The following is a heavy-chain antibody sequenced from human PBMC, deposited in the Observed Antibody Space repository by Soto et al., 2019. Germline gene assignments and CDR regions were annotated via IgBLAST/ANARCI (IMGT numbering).Heavy chain of an antibody. CDR2: IIPIFGTA. D-gene: IGHD4-17*01. J-gene: IGHJ4*02. CDR1: GVTFSSYA. CDR3: ARGNPRWGDYDFDY. Sequence: GASVKVSCKASGVTFSSYAISWVREALGQGLEWMGGIIPIFGTANSAQKFQGRVTITADESTSTAYMELSSLRSEDTAVYYCARGNPRWGDYDFDYWGQGTLVTVSS. V-gene: IGHV1-69*13.